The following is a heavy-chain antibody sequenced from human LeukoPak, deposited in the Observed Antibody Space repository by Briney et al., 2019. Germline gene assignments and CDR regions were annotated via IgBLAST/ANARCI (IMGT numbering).Heavy chain of an antibody. Sequence: GGSLRLSCAASGFTFSSYSMNWVRQAPGKGLEWVSAISGSGGSTYYADSVKGRFTISRDNSKNTLYLQMNSLRAEDTAVYYCAKDGLRYFDWFMDVWGKGTTVTVSS. CDR3: AKDGLRYFDWFMDV. D-gene: IGHD3-9*01. J-gene: IGHJ6*03. V-gene: IGHV3-23*01. CDR1: GFTFSSYS. CDR2: ISGSGGST.